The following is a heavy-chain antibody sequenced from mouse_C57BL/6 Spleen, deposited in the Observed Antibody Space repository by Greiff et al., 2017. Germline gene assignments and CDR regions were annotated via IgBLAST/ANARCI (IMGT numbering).Heavy chain of an antibody. V-gene: IGHV1-39*01. CDR2: ISTNYGTT. D-gene: IGHD3-3*01. Sequence: LVESGPELVKPGASVKISCKASGYSFTDYNMNWVKQSNGKSLEWIGVISTNYGTTSYNQKFKGKATLTVDQSSSTAYMNLNSLPSEDSAVYYCASWGPGDFAYWGQGTLVTVSA. CDR3: ASWGPGDFAY. CDR1: GYSFTDYN. J-gene: IGHJ3*01.